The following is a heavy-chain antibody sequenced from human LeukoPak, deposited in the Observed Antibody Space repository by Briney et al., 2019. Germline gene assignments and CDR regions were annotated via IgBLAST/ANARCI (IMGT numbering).Heavy chain of an antibody. J-gene: IGHJ3*02. D-gene: IGHD1-1*01. CDR1: GGSIRSSYYY. V-gene: IGHV4-39*07. CDR2: IYDSGST. Sequence: SETLSLTCTVSGGSIRSSYYYWGWIRQPPGKGLEWIGSIYDSGSTYYNPSLKSRVTISVDKSKNQFSLKLSSVTAADTAVYYCARDIQTGTTSIWGQGTMVTVSS. CDR3: ARDIQTGTTSI.